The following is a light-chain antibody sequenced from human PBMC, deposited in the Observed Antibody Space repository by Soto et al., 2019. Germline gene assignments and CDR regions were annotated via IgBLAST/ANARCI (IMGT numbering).Light chain of an antibody. V-gene: IGKV1-5*01. Sequence: GDRVTITCLASQSISSWLAWYQQKTGKAPKLLIYDASSLESGVPSRFSGSGSGTEFTLTISSLQPDDFATYYCQQYNSYPWTFGQGTKVEIK. J-gene: IGKJ1*01. CDR1: QSISSW. CDR3: QQYNSYPWT. CDR2: DAS.